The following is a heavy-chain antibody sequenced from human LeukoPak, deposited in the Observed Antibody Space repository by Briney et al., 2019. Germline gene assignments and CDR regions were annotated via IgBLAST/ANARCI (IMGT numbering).Heavy chain of an antibody. J-gene: IGHJ4*02. CDR1: GFTFSSYA. D-gene: IGHD6-13*01. V-gene: IGHV3-30*07. CDR2: ISYDGSNK. CDR3: AKVSEDSSSWSPGYYFDY. Sequence: GGSLRLSCAASGFTFSSYAMHWVRQAPGKGLEWVAVISYDGSNKYYADSVKGRFTISRDNSKNTLYLQMNSLRAEDTAVYYCAKVSEDSSSWSPGYYFDYWGQGTLVTVSS.